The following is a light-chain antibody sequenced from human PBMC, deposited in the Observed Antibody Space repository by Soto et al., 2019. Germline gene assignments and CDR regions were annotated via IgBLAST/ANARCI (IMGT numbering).Light chain of an antibody. CDR2: GAS. CDR1: QSVSSSY. J-gene: IGKJ1*01. CDR3: QQYGSSPRT. V-gene: IGKV3-20*01. Sequence: EIGLTQSPATLSLSPGERATLSCRASQSVSSSYLAWYQQKPGQAPRLLIYGASSRATGIPDRFSGSGSGTDFTLTISRLEPEDFAVYYCQQYGSSPRTFGQRTKVDI.